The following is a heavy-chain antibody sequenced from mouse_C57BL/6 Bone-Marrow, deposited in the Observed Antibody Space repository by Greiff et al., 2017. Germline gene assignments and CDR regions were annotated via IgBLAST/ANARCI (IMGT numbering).Heavy chain of an antibody. J-gene: IGHJ1*03. CDR2: IWTGGGT. D-gene: IGHD1-1*01. V-gene: IGHV2-9-1*01. CDR3: ARRYYGSSYWYFDV. CDR1: GFSLTSYA. Sequence: VKLQESGPGLVAPSQSLSITCTVSGFSLTSYAISWVRQPPGKGLEWLGVIWTGGGTNYNSALKSRLSISKDNSKSQVFLKMNSLQTDDTARYYGARRYYGSSYWYFDVWGTGTTVTVSS.